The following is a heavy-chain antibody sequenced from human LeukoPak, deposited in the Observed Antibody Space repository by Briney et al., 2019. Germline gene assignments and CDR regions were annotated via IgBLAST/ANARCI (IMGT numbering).Heavy chain of an antibody. V-gene: IGHV1-8*02. CDR2: MNPNSGNT. Sequence: ASVKVSCKASGYTFTGYYMHWVRQATGQGLEWMGWMNPNSGNTGYAQKFQGRVTMTRNTSISTAYMELSSLRSEDTAVYYCARSGGDYFDYWGQGTLVTVSS. D-gene: IGHD3-16*01. CDR1: GYTFTGYY. CDR3: ARSGGDYFDY. J-gene: IGHJ4*02.